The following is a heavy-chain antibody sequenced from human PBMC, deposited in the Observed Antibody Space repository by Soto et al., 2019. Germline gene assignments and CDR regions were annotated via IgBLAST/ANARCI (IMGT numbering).Heavy chain of an antibody. V-gene: IGHV3-30*04. CDR3: ARERAIAATGIFYS. Sequence: GGSLRLSCAASGFTFSNFAMHWVRQAPGKGLEWVAATSFDGKNKDYADSVKGRFTISRDNSKKTLFLQMNSLRPEDTAVYYCARERAIAATGIFYSWGQGTLVTVSS. J-gene: IGHJ5*01. D-gene: IGHD6-13*01. CDR1: GFTFSNFA. CDR2: TSFDGKNK.